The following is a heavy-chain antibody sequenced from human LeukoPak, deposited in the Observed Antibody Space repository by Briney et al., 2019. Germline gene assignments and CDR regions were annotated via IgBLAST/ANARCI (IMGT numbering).Heavy chain of an antibody. CDR2: INPSGGST. CDR3: ARGKAASGDVFDF. V-gene: IGHV1-46*01. CDR1: GYPFTTYY. J-gene: IGHJ3*01. Sequence: ASVKVSCKASGYPFTTYYMHWLRQAPGQGLQWMGIINPSGGSTTYAQKFQGRVTMTRDTPTVTAYMELSSLRSEDTAVYYCARGKAASGDVFDFWGKGTMVTVSS. D-gene: IGHD2-15*01.